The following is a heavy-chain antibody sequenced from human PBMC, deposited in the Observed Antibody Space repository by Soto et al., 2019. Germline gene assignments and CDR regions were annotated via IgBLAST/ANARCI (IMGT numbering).Heavy chain of an antibody. CDR1: GFTFSSYA. J-gene: IGHJ4*02. Sequence: PGGSLRLSCAASGFTFSSYAMSWVRQAPGKGLEWVSAISGSGGSTYYADSVKGRFTISRDNSKTTLYLQMNSLRAEDTAVYYCAKDEGFRFLEWFFDYWGQGTLVTVSS. D-gene: IGHD3-3*01. CDR3: AKDEGFRFLEWFFDY. V-gene: IGHV3-23*01. CDR2: ISGSGGST.